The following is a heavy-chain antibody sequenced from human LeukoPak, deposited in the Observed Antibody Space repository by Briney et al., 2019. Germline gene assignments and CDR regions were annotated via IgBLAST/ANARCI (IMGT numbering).Heavy chain of an antibody. CDR2: IYYSGST. D-gene: IGHD3-10*01. CDR1: GGSISSYY. J-gene: IGHJ4*02. V-gene: IGHV4-59*01. CDR3: ARQAYGSGSYYDY. Sequence: SETLSLTCTDSGGSISSYYWSWIRQPPGKGLEWIGYIYYSGSTNYNPYLKSRVTISVDTSKNQFSLKLSSVTAADTAVYYCARQAYGSGSYYDYGGQGTLVTVSS.